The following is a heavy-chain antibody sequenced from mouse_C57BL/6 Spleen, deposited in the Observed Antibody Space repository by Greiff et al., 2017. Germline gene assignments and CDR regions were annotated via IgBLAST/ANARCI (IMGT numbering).Heavy chain of an antibody. CDR2: INPNNGGT. D-gene: IGHD2-4*01. CDR1: GYTFTDYY. CDR3: ATTMITSWFAY. Sequence: VQLQQSGPELVKPGASVKISCKASGYTFTDYYMNWVKQSHGKSLEWIGDINPNNGGTSYNQKFKGKATLTVDKSSSTAYMELRSLTSEDSAVYYCATTMITSWFAYWGQGTLVTVSA. V-gene: IGHV1-26*01. J-gene: IGHJ3*01.